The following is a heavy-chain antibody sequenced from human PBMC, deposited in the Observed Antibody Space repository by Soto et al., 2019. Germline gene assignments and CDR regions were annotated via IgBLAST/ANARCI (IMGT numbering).Heavy chain of an antibody. CDR1: GGSISSGGYY. D-gene: IGHD2-15*01. CDR3: ARDRRYCSGGSCYSSWFDP. J-gene: IGHJ5*02. V-gene: IGHV4-31*03. CDR2: IYYSGST. Sequence: SETLSLTCTVSGGSISSGGYYWSWIRQHPGKGLEWIGYIYYSGSTYYNPSLKSRVTISVDTSKNQFSLKLSSVTAADTAVYYCARDRRYCSGGSCYSSWFDPWGQGTLVTVSS.